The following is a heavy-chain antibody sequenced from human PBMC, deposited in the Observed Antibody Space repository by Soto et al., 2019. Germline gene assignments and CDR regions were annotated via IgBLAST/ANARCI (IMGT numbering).Heavy chain of an antibody. CDR1: GFTFDDYA. V-gene: IGHV3-9*01. CDR2: ISWNSGSI. D-gene: IGHD1-7*01. CDR3: AKDIYRNYAPNDAFDI. J-gene: IGHJ3*02. Sequence: EVQLVESGGGLVQPGRSLRLSCAASGFTFDDYAMHWVRQAPGKGLEWVAGISWNSGSIGYADSVKGRFTISRDNAKNYLYLQMNSLRAEDTALYYCAKDIYRNYAPNDAFDIWGQGTMVTVSS.